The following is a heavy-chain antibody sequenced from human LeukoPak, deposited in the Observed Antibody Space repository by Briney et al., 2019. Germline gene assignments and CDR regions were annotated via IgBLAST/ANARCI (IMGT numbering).Heavy chain of an antibody. CDR1: GGSISSGDYY. CDR2: IYYSGST. V-gene: IGHV4-61*08. J-gene: IGHJ4*02. CDR3: ARVHYDILTGYYKFDY. D-gene: IGHD3-9*01. Sequence: SETLSLTCTVSGGSISSGDYYWSWIRQPPGKGLEWIGYIYYSGSTYYNPSLKSRVTISVDTSRNQFSLKLSSVTAADTAVYYCARVHYDILTGYYKFDYWGQGTLVTVSS.